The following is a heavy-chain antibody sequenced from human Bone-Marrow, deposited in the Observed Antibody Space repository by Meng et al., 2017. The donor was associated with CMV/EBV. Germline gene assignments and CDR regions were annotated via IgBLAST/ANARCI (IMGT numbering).Heavy chain of an antibody. V-gene: IGHV3-66*02. D-gene: IGHD6-19*01. CDR1: GFTVSTNY. CDR2: IYSGGTT. CDR3: ARQRSSSGWYWYFDL. J-gene: IGHJ2*01. Sequence: SLKISCEASGFTVSTNYMSWVRQAPGQWLEWVSVIYSGGTTYYADSVKGRFTISRDNSKNTLYLQMGSLRAEDMAVYYCARQRSSSGWYWYFDLWGHGTLVTVSS.